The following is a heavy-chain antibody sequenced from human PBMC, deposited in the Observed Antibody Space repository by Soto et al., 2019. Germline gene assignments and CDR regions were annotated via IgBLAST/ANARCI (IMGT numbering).Heavy chain of an antibody. Sequence: TASETLSLTCAVYGGSFSGYYWRWIRQPPGKGLEWMGEINHSGSTNYNPSLKSRVTISVDTSKNQFSLKLSSVTAADTAVYYCARGSNGDYYNSGTFDYWGQGTLVTVSS. V-gene: IGHV4-34*01. CDR3: ARGSNGDYYNSGTFDY. CDR1: GGSFSGYY. J-gene: IGHJ4*02. CDR2: INHSGST. D-gene: IGHD4-17*01.